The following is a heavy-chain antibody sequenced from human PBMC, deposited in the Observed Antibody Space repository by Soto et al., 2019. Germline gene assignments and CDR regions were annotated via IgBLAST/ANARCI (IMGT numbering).Heavy chain of an antibody. CDR2: TYYRSKWYN. V-gene: IGHV6-1*01. Sequence: SQTLSLTCAISGDSVSSNSAAWIWIRQSPSRGLEWLGRTYYRSKWYNDYALSVKSRITLNPDTSKNQFSLQLNSVTPEETAVYYCAIGNHNSWFAPWGQGTLVTVSS. J-gene: IGHJ5*02. CDR1: GDSVSSNSAA. CDR3: AIGNHNSWFAP.